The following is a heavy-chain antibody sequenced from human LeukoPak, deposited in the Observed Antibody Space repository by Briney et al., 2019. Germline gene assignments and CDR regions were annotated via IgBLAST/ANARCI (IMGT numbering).Heavy chain of an antibody. CDR3: AKTVVGATFPFDY. V-gene: IGHV3-30*02. J-gene: IGHJ4*02. CDR1: GFTFSSYG. Sequence: PGGSLRLSCAASGFTFSSYGMHWVRQAPGKGLEWVAFIRYDGSNKYYADSVKGRFTISRDDSKNTLYLQMNSLRAEDTAVYYCAKTVVGATFPFDYWGQGTLVTVSS. CDR2: IRYDGSNK. D-gene: IGHD1-26*01.